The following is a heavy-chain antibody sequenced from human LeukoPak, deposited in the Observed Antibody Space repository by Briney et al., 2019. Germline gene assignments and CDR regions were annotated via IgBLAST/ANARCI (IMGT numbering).Heavy chain of an antibody. CDR3: ARGRGYSYGIDY. D-gene: IGHD5-18*01. CDR1: GCTFTSYD. J-gene: IGHJ4*02. V-gene: IGHV1-8*01. Sequence: GASVKVSCKASGCTFTSYDINWVRQATGQGLEWMGWMNPNSGNTGYAQKFQGRVTITRNTSISTAYMELSSLRSEDTAVYYCARGRGYSYGIDYWGQGTLVTVSS. CDR2: MNPNSGNT.